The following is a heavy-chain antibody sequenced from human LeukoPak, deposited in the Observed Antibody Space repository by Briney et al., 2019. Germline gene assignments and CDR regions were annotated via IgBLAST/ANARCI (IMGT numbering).Heavy chain of an antibody. CDR1: GFPFIEYS. V-gene: IGHV3-48*01. CDR3: ARDHNYAFDN. D-gene: IGHD1-1*01. J-gene: IGHJ4*02. CDR2: IGIDSGNT. Sequence: GGSLRPSCTASGFPFIEYSMNWVRQAPGKGLEWISYIGIDSGNTKYADSVRGRFTISADEAKNSLYLQMNSLRVEDTAVYYCARDHNYAFDNWGQGTLVSVAS.